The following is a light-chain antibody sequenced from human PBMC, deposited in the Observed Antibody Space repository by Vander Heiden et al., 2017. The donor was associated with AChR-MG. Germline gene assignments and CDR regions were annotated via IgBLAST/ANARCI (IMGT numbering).Light chain of an antibody. Sequence: QSVLTQPPSVSGAPRQRVTISCSGSSSTIGNYAVNWYLQLPGQAPKLLIYYDDLLPSGVSDRFSGSKSGTSASLAISGLQSEDEADYYCAAWDDRLNGRVFGGGTKLTVL. CDR1: SSTIGNYA. CDR3: AAWDDRLNGRV. J-gene: IGLJ3*02. V-gene: IGLV1-36*01. CDR2: YDD.